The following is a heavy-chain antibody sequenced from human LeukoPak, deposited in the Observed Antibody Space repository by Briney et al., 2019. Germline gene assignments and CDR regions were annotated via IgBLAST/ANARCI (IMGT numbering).Heavy chain of an antibody. Sequence: SETLSLTCAVYGGSLSGYYWSWIRQPPGKGLEWIGEINHSGSTNYNPSLKSRVTISVDTSKNQFSLKLSSVTAADTAVYYCARGYYYGSGSYLDWGQGTLVTVSS. CDR3: ARGYYYGSGSYLD. CDR1: GGSLSGYY. J-gene: IGHJ4*02. CDR2: INHSGST. V-gene: IGHV4-34*01. D-gene: IGHD3-10*01.